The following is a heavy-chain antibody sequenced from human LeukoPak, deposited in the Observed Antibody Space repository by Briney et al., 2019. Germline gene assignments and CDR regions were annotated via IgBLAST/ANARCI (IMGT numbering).Heavy chain of an antibody. Sequence: PSETLSLTCAVSGYSISSGYYWGWIRQPPGKGLEWIGSIYHSGSTHYNPSLKSRVTISVDTSKNQFSLKLSSVTAADTAVYYCARHPAGGTFIGYYMDVWGKGTTVTVSS. D-gene: IGHD6-13*01. J-gene: IGHJ6*03. V-gene: IGHV4-38-2*01. CDR2: IYHSGST. CDR3: ARHPAGGTFIGYYMDV. CDR1: GYSISSGYY.